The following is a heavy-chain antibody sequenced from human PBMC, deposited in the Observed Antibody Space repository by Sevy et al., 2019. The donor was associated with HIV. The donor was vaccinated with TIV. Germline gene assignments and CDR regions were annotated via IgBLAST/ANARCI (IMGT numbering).Heavy chain of an antibody. D-gene: IGHD5-18*01. CDR1: GGSISSGDYY. Sequence: SETLSLTCTVSGGSISSGDYYWSWIRQPPGKGLEWIGYIYYSGSTYYNPSLKSRVTISVDTSKNQFSLKLSSVTAADTAVYYCASTDPVDTAMVTIGSFVYWSQGTLVTVSS. CDR2: IYYSGST. V-gene: IGHV4-30-4*01. J-gene: IGHJ4*02. CDR3: ASTDPVDTAMVTIGSFVY.